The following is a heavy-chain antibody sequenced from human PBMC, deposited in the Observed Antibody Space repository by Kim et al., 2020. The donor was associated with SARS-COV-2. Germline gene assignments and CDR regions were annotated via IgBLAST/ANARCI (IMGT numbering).Heavy chain of an antibody. CDR2: IIPIFGTA. CDR1: GGTFSSYA. Sequence: SVKVSCKASGGTFSSYAISWVRQAPGQGLEWMGGIIPIFGTANYAQKFQGRVTITADESTSTAYMELSSLRSEDTAVYYCARDIWQQPTVRDAFDIWGQGTMVTVSS. J-gene: IGHJ3*02. CDR3: ARDIWQQPTVRDAFDI. V-gene: IGHV1-69*13. D-gene: IGHD6-13*01.